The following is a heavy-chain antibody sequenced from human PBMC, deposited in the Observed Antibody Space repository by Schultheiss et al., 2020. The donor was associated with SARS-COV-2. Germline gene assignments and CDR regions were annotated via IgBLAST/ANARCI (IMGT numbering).Heavy chain of an antibody. J-gene: IGHJ4*02. D-gene: IGHD6-19*01. CDR1: GFTFSSYA. CDR3: TRSGWCDY. V-gene: IGHV3-23*01. Sequence: GGSLRLSCAASGFTFSSYAMSWVLQAPGKGLEWVSLLSGRGDSTDYADSVKGRFTISRDNSKNTVYLQMNSLRGEDTAVYYCTRSGWCDYWGQGTLVTVSS. CDR2: LSGRGDST.